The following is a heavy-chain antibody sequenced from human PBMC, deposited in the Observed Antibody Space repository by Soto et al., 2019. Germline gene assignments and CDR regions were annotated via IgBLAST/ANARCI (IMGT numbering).Heavy chain of an antibody. J-gene: IGHJ5*02. CDR1: GYTFTGYY. D-gene: IGHD6-13*01. Sequence: ASVKVSCKASGYTFTGYYMHWVRQAPGQGLEWMGWINPNSGGTNYAQKFQGWVTMTRDTSISTAYMELSRLRSDDTAVYYCARSQAAAGISPHFWFEPWGKGTLVTVS. V-gene: IGHV1-2*04. CDR2: INPNSGGT. CDR3: ARSQAAAGISPHFWFEP.